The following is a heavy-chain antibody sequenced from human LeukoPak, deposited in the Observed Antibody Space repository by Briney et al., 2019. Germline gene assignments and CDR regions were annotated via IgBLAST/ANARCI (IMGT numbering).Heavy chain of an antibody. CDR2: ISVSGGST. V-gene: IGHV3-23*01. CDR1: GFTFSSYG. Sequence: GGTLRLSCAASGFTFSSYGMSWVRQAPGKGLEWVSAISVSGGSTYYADSVKGRFTISRDNSKKPLYLQMNSLRAEDTAVYYCAKLLYYYDSSQPYWGQGTLVTVSS. CDR3: AKLLYYYDSSQPY. D-gene: IGHD3-22*01. J-gene: IGHJ4*02.